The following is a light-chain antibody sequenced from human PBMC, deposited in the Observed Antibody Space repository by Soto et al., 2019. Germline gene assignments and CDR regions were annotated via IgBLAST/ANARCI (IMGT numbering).Light chain of an antibody. CDR2: GAS. CDR3: QQYDDWPRT. J-gene: IGKJ1*01. Sequence: EIVMTQSPATLSVSPGERATLSCRASQSVSNNLAWYQQKPGQAPRLLIHGASTRATVIPARFSGSGSGTDFTLTISSLQSEDFAVYYCQQYDDWPRTFGQGTKAEIK. V-gene: IGKV3-15*01. CDR1: QSVSNN.